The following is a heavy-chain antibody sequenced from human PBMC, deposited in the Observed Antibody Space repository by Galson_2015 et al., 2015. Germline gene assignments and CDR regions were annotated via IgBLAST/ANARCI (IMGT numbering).Heavy chain of an antibody. CDR1: GFTFSDYY. CDR3: AGEDIVTTAGAFHI. J-gene: IGHJ3*02. D-gene: IGHD5-12*01. V-gene: IGHV3-11*01. Sequence: SLRLSCAASGFTFSDYYMSWIRQAPGKGLEWVSYISSGYTTYYADSVWGRFTISRDNAENSLYLEMTSLRAGDTAIYYCAGEDIVTTAGAFHIWGQGTMVAVSS. CDR2: ISSGYTT.